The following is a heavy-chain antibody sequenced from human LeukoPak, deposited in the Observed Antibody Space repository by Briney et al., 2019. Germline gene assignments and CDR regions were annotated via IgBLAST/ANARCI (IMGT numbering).Heavy chain of an antibody. CDR3: AREARNYDYVWGSYRSSYYFDY. Sequence: GGSLRLSCAASGFTFSDYYMSWIRQAPGKGLEWVSYISSSGSTIYYADSVKGRFTISRDNAKNSLYLQMNSLRAEDTAVYYCAREARNYDYVWGSYRSSYYFDYWGQGTLVTVSS. V-gene: IGHV3-11*04. J-gene: IGHJ4*02. CDR1: GFTFSDYY. D-gene: IGHD3-16*02. CDR2: ISSSGSTI.